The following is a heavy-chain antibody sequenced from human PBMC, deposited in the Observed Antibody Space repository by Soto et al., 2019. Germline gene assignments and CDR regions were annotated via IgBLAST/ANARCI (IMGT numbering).Heavy chain of an antibody. Sequence: SETLSLTCSVYGAALNSGNYYWSWIRQVPGKGLEWIGHIYVTGAADYNPSLRDRITISQDTSERQFSLNLRLVTAADTAVYYCARLRIATNNYKWFDPWGQGTLVTVSS. J-gene: IGHJ5*02. V-gene: IGHV4-31*03. CDR3: ARLRIATNNYKWFDP. D-gene: IGHD2-21*01. CDR2: IYVTGAA. CDR1: GAALNSGNYY.